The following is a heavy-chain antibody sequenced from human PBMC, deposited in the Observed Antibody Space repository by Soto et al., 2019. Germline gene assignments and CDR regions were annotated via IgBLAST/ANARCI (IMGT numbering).Heavy chain of an antibody. D-gene: IGHD3-10*01. J-gene: IGHJ6*02. Sequence: QAQLVQSGPEVKKPGSSAKVSCKSSGGKFSTDVFTWVRQAPGQGLEWMGGIITVFRTTMYAQNFQDRVTLTADESTSTAFMEVRGLRSEDTAVYYCARGDSRGYGVDVWGPGTTVTVSS. CDR3: ARGDSRGYGVDV. V-gene: IGHV1-69*12. CDR1: GGKFSTDV. CDR2: IITVFRTT.